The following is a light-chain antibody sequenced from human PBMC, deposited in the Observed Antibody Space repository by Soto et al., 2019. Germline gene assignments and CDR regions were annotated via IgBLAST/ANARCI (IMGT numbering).Light chain of an antibody. V-gene: IGKV3-20*01. CDR1: QSVTNSY. Sequence: EIVLTQSPGTLSLSPGERATLSCRASQSVTNSYLAWYQQKPGQAPRLLIYGASSRATGIPDRFSGSGSGPVFTLTISRLQPEDFAVYYCQLYGNSPRAFGQGTKVEIK. CDR2: GAS. CDR3: QLYGNSPRA. J-gene: IGKJ1*01.